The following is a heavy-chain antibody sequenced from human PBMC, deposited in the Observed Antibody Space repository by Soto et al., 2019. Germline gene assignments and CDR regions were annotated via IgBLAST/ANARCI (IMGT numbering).Heavy chain of an antibody. J-gene: IGHJ6*01. D-gene: IGHD3-3*01. V-gene: IGHV2-5*01. CDR1: GFSLSTPGEG. CDR3: AQRRIGDTSPDDYGLDV. Sequence: QITLKEAGPTLVKPTQTLTLTCTFSGFSLSTPGEGVFWVRQPPGKAPEWLALVHWNDDKRYSPSLRPRLTIRKDTSRNQVVLSLTNLYPLDTGTYYCAQRRIGDTSPDDYGLDVWGQWTTVIVYS. CDR2: VHWNDDK.